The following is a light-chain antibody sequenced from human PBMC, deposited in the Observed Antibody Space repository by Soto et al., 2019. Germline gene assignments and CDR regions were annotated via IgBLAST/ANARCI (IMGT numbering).Light chain of an antibody. Sequence: EIVLTHSPGTLSLSPWETATLSPSASQSLTSSYLAWYQQRPGQAPSLLIYGVSSRATGIPDRFSGSGSGTDFTLTITRLEPEDFAVYYCQHYGYSLWTFGQGTKVDIK. CDR2: GVS. J-gene: IGKJ1*01. V-gene: IGKV3-20*01. CDR1: QSLTSSY. CDR3: QHYGYSLWT.